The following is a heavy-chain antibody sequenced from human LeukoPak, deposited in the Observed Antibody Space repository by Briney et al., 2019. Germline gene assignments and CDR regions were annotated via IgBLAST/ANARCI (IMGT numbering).Heavy chain of an antibody. Sequence: PGGSLRLSCAASGFIFSNAWMSWVRQAPGKGLEWVGRITSKTDGGTTDYAAPVKGRFTISRDDSKNTLYLQMSSLKAEGTAVYYCTTGGVFDLWGQGAMVTVSS. V-gene: IGHV3-15*01. J-gene: IGHJ3*01. CDR3: TTGGVFDL. CDR2: ITSKTDGGTT. CDR1: GFIFSNAW.